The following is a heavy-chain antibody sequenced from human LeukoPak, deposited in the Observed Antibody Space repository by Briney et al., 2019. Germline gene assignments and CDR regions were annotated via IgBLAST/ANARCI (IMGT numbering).Heavy chain of an antibody. CDR3: AKGVSDFWSGSCPNDY. CDR2: INSDGYST. CDR1: GFTFSGYW. D-gene: IGHD3-3*01. Sequence: GGSLRLSCAASGFTFSGYWMHWVRQAPGKGLVWVSRINSDGYSTAYADSVKGRFTIFRDNSRNTLYLQMNSLRAEDTAVYYCAKGVSDFWSGSCPNDYWGQGTLVTVSS. V-gene: IGHV3-74*01. J-gene: IGHJ4*02.